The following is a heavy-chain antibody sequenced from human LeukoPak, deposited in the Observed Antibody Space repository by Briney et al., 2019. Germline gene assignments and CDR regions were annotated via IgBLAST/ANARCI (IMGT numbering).Heavy chain of an antibody. Sequence: GRSLRLSCAASGFTFSSYGMHWVRQAPGKGLEWVAVISYDGSNKYYADSVKGRFTISRDNSKNTLYLQMNSLRAEDTAVYYWSKDPRFGGVSEQNYYFYGKDVWGQGTKVNGS. CDR2: ISYDGSNK. V-gene: IGHV3-30*18. D-gene: IGHD3-10*01. CDR3: SKDPRFGGVSEQNYYFYGKDV. J-gene: IGHJ6*02. CDR1: GFTFSSYG.